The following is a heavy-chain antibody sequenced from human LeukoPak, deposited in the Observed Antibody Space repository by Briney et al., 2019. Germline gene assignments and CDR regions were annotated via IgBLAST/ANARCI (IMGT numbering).Heavy chain of an antibody. J-gene: IGHJ4*02. CDR1: GFTFSSYA. Sequence: PGGSLRLSCAASGFTFSSYAMHWVRQAPGKGLEWVAVISYDGSNKYYADSLKGRFTISRDNSKNTVYLHMNSLRAEDTAVYYCARVNGPVLTGKLDCWGQGTLVTVSS. V-gene: IGHV3-30-3*01. CDR2: ISYDGSNK. D-gene: IGHD3-9*01. CDR3: ARVNGPVLTGKLDC.